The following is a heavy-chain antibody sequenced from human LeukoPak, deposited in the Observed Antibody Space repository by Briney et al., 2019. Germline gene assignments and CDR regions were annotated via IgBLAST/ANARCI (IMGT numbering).Heavy chain of an antibody. CDR2: IKQDGYEK. CDR3: ARDKIVGPTTLDY. CDR1: GFTFSGYW. V-gene: IGHV3-7*01. J-gene: IGHJ4*02. D-gene: IGHD1-26*01. Sequence: GGSLRLSCAASGFTFSGYWMSWVRQTPEKGLKWVANIKQDGYEKYYVDSVKGRFTISRDNAKNSLYLQMNSLRADDTAIYYCARDKIVGPTTLDYWGQGTLVTVSS.